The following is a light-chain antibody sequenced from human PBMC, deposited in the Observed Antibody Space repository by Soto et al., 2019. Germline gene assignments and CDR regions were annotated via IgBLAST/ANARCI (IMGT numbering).Light chain of an antibody. Sequence: QSVLTQPPSASGSPGQSVTISCTGTSSDIGGYNSVSWYQQYPGKAPKLMIYEVSKRPSGVPDRFSASKSDNTASLTVSGLQGEDEAEYYCSSYAGSKNLIFGGGTQLTVL. CDR2: EVS. CDR1: SSDIGGYNS. V-gene: IGLV2-8*01. J-gene: IGLJ2*01. CDR3: SSYAGSKNLI.